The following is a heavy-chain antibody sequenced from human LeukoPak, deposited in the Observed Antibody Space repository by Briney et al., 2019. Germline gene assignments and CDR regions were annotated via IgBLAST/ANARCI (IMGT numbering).Heavy chain of an antibody. D-gene: IGHD2-15*01. J-gene: IGHJ4*02. CDR3: VVGGSPGY. CDR1: GLTFSSHW. CDR2: ISTDGYTT. Sequence: GGSLRLSCAASGLTFSSHWMHWVRHAPRKGLVRVSRISTDGYTTDYADFVQGRFTASRDNTKNTWSLEMNSLRAEDTAVYYCVVGGSPGYWGQGTLVTVSS. V-gene: IGHV3-74*01.